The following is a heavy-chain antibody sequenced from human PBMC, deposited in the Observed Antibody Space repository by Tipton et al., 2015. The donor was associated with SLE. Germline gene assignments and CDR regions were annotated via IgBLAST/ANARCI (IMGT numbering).Heavy chain of an antibody. Sequence: PLRLSCASSGFTFSNYEMNWVRQAPGKGLEWVAYISSVGNAIYYADSVRGRFTISRDNARNAVFLQMNSLRGEDAALYYCARGPALDSTGHYMDVWGKGTAVIVSS. D-gene: IGHD3/OR15-3a*01. CDR2: ISSVGNAI. V-gene: IGHV3-48*03. J-gene: IGHJ6*03. CDR1: GFTFSNYE. CDR3: ARGPALDSTGHYMDV.